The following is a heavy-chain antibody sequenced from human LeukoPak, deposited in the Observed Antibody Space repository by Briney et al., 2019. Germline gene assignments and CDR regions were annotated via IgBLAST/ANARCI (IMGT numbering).Heavy chain of an antibody. D-gene: IGHD3-10*01. CDR3: ARHYDYYYYGMDV. Sequence: GGSLRLSCAVSGFTFSSYWMSWVRQAPGKGREWVTNIKQDGSEKYYVDSVKGRFTISRDNANNSLYLQMNSLRAEDTAVYYCARHYDYYYYGMDVWGQGTTVTVSS. V-gene: IGHV3-7*01. CDR1: GFTFSSYW. CDR2: IKQDGSEK. J-gene: IGHJ6*02.